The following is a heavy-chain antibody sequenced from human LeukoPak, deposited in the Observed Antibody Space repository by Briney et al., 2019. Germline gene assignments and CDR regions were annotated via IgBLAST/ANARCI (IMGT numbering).Heavy chain of an antibody. D-gene: IGHD1-26*01. CDR2: IKQDGSEK. CDR3: ARDQERVLGIVGAYDY. V-gene: IGHV3-7*01. J-gene: IGHJ4*02. CDR1: GFTFSSYW. Sequence: GGSLRLSCAASGFTFSSYWMSWVRQAPGKGLEWVANIKQDGSEKYYVDSVKGRFTISRDNAKNSLYLQMNSLRAEDTAVYYCARDQERVLGIVGAYDYWGQGTLVTVSS.